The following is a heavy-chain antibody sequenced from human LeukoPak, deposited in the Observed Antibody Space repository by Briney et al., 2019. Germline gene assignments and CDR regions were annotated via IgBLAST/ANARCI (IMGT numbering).Heavy chain of an antibody. D-gene: IGHD5-18*01. J-gene: IGHJ4*02. CDR3: AKATHNSRGYSYGYGRSGPDY. Sequence: GGSLRLSCAASGFTFSSYAMSWVRQAPGKGLEWVSAISGSGDSTYYADSVKGRFTISRDNSKNTLYLQMNSLRAEDTAVYYCAKATHNSRGYSYGYGRSGPDYWGQGTLVTVSS. V-gene: IGHV3-23*01. CDR1: GFTFSSYA. CDR2: ISGSGDST.